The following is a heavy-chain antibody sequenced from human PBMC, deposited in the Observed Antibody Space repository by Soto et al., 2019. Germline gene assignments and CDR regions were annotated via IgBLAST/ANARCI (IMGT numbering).Heavy chain of an antibody. D-gene: IGHD3-3*01. Sequence: PGGSLRLSCAASGFTFSSYSMNWVRQAPGKGLEWVSSISSSSSYIYYADSVKGRFTISRDNAKNSLYLQMNSLRAEDTAVYYCARGPYYDFWSGYYPDYYYYGMDVWGQGTTVTVSS. V-gene: IGHV3-21*01. CDR2: ISSSSSYI. CDR1: GFTFSSYS. J-gene: IGHJ6*02. CDR3: ARGPYYDFWSGYYPDYYYYGMDV.